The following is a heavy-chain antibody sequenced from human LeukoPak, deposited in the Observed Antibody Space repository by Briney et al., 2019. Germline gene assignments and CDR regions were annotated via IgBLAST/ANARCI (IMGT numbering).Heavy chain of an antibody. V-gene: IGHV3-11*01. CDR2: ISSSGSTI. CDR1: GFIFSDYY. Sequence: GGSLRLSCAASGFIFSDYYMSWMRQAPGKGLEWVSYISSSGSTIYYADSVKDRFIISRDNAKNSLFLQMNSLRADDTAVYYCTRYCSSGSCFRGDSWGQGTLVTVSS. D-gene: IGHD2-15*01. J-gene: IGHJ4*02. CDR3: TRYCSSGSCFRGDS.